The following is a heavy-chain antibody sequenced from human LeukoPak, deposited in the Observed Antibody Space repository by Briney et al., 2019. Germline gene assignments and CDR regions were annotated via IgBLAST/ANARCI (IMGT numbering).Heavy chain of an antibody. CDR1: GFTVSSNY. Sequence: GGSPRLSCAASGFTVSSNYMSWVRQAPGKGLEWVSVIYSGGSTYYADSVKGRFTISRDNSKNTLYLQMNSLRAEDTAVYYCARDGVFDYYGMDVWGQGTTVTVSS. D-gene: IGHD3-16*01. J-gene: IGHJ6*02. CDR2: IYSGGST. CDR3: ARDGVFDYYGMDV. V-gene: IGHV3-53*01.